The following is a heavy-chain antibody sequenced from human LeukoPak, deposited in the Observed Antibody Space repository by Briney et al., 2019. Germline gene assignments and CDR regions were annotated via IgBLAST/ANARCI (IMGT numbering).Heavy chain of an antibody. V-gene: IGHV3-23*01. Sequence: PGGSLRLSCAASGFTFSSDVISWVRQAPGKGLEWVSAISGSGGSTYYADSVKGRFTISRDNSKNTLYLQMNRLRAEDTAVYYCAKGFGDIWFGELHPFDYWGQGTLVTVSS. J-gene: IGHJ4*02. CDR3: AKGFGDIWFGELHPFDY. D-gene: IGHD3-10*01. CDR1: GFTFSSDV. CDR2: ISGSGGST.